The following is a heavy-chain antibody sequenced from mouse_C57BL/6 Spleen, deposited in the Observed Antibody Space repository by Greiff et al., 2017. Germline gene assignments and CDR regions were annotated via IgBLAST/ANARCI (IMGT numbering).Heavy chain of an antibody. CDR2: LYPGSGST. Sequence: QVQLQQPGAELVKPGASVKMSCKASGYTFTSYWITWVKQRPGQGLEWIGALYPGSGSTNYNEKFKSKATLTVDTSSSTAYMQLSSLTSEDSAVYYCARHRGSSSAWFAYWGQGTLVTVSA. CDR3: ARHRGSSSAWFAY. D-gene: IGHD1-1*01. J-gene: IGHJ3*01. V-gene: IGHV1-55*01. CDR1: GYTFTSYW.